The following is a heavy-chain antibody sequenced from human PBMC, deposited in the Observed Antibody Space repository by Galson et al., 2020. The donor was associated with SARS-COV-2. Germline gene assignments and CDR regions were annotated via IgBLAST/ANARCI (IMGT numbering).Heavy chain of an antibody. Sequence: ASVKVSCKASGYTFTSYDINWVRQATGQGLEWMGWMNPNTGNTGYAEKFQDRVTMTRNTSITTAYMELSSLRSEDTAVYYCARGRSYYGSGSYSRISYYGMDVWGQGTTVTVSS. CDR3: ARGRSYYGSGSYSRISYYGMDV. V-gene: IGHV1-8*01. J-gene: IGHJ6*02. CDR2: MNPNTGNT. D-gene: IGHD3-10*01. CDR1: GYTFTSYD.